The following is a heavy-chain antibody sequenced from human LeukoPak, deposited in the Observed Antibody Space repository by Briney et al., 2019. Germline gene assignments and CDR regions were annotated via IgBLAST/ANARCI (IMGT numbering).Heavy chain of an antibody. CDR3: AREQQLGRADWFDP. D-gene: IGHD6-13*01. CDR1: GVAISRGGYA. J-gene: IGHJ5*02. CDR2: IYHSGST. Sequence: PSETLSLTCAVSGVAISRGGYAWNWIRQPPGKGLEWIAYIYHSGSTNYNPSLKSRVTISVDTSKNQFSLKLSSVTAADTAVYYCAREQQLGRADWFDPWGQGTLVTVSS. V-gene: IGHV4-61*08.